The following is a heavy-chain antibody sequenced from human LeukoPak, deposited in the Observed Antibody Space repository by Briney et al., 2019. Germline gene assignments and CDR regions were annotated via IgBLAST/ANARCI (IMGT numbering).Heavy chain of an antibody. Sequence: GGSLRLSCTASGFTFSHYSMNWVRQAPGKGLEWTSYISSSSSTIYYADSVKGRFTISRDNAKNSLYLQMNSLRAEDTAVYYCARETPDSSGWDWGQGTLVTVSS. J-gene: IGHJ4*02. CDR3: ARETPDSSGWD. V-gene: IGHV3-48*01. CDR1: GFTFSHYS. D-gene: IGHD6-25*01. CDR2: ISSSSSTI.